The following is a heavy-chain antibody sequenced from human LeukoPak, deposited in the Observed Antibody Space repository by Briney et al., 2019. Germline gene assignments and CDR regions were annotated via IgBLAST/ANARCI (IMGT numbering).Heavy chain of an antibody. V-gene: IGHV4-39*01. Sequence: SETLSLTCTVSGGSITSSSYYWGWIRQPPGKGLEWIGSIYYGGSTYYNPSLKSRVTMSIDTSKTQFSLKLSSVTAADTAAYFCARQLPVDTAMPFDYWGQGTLVSVSS. CDR1: GGSITSSSYY. D-gene: IGHD5-18*01. J-gene: IGHJ4*02. CDR3: ARQLPVDTAMPFDY. CDR2: IYYGGST.